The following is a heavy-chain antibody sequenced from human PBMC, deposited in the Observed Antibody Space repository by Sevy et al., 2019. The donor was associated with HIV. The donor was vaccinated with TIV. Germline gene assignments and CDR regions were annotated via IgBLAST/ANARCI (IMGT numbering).Heavy chain of an antibody. Sequence: GGSLRLSCAAASGFSFSSLWMHWVRQAPGKGLVWVSRINSDGSSTTYADSVKGRFTMSRDNAKNTLYLQMNSLRAEDTAVYYYARYGYNSGSLDYWGQGTLVTVSS. D-gene: IGHD1-20*01. V-gene: IGHV3-74*01. J-gene: IGHJ4*02. CDR3: ARYGYNSGSLDY. CDR2: INSDGSST. CDR1: GFSFSSLW.